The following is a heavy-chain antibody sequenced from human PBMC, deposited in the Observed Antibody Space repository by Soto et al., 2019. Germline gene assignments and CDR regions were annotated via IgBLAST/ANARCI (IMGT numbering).Heavy chain of an antibody. CDR2: IYPGDSDT. D-gene: IGHD6-13*01. J-gene: IGHJ6*02. V-gene: IGHV5-51*01. CDR3: ARTAAAGKYYYGVDV. CDR1: GCSFTSYW. Sequence: GESLKISCKGSGCSFTSYWIGWVRQMPGKGLEWMGIIYPGDSDTRYSPSFQGQVTISADKSITTAYLQWSSLKASDTAMYYCARTAAAGKYYYGVDVWGQGPTVTVSS.